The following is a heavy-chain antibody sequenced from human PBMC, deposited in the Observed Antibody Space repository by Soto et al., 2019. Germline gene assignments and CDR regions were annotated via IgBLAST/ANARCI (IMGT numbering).Heavy chain of an antibody. D-gene: IGHD6-6*01. Sequence: PGGSLRLSCAASGFTFSSYAMHWVRQAPGKGLEWVAVISYDGSNKYYADSVKGRFTISRDNSKNTLYLQMNSLRAEDTAVYYCERASARPPFDYWGQGTLVTVSS. CDR1: GFTFSSYA. J-gene: IGHJ4*02. CDR3: ERASARPPFDY. CDR2: ISYDGSNK. V-gene: IGHV3-30-3*01.